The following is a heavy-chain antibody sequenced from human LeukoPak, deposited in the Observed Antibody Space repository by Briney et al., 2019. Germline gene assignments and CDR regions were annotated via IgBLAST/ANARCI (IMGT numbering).Heavy chain of an antibody. Sequence: GGSLRLSCTASGFTFGDYAMSWVRQAPGKGLEWVGFIRSKAYGGTTEYAASVKGRFTISRDDSKSIAYLQMNSLKTEDTAVYYCTSPDADPWGQGTLVTVSS. J-gene: IGHJ5*02. V-gene: IGHV3-49*04. CDR1: GFTFGDYA. CDR3: TSPDADP. CDR2: IRSKAYGGTT.